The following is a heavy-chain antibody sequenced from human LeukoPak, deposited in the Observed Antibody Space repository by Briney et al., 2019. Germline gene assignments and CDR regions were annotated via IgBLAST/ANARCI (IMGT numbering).Heavy chain of an antibody. D-gene: IGHD6-13*01. CDR2: IYYSGRT. CDR3: ARHQGYSSSWYAY. J-gene: IGHJ4*02. CDR1: GGSISSSSYY. Sequence: SETLSLTCTVSGGSISSSSYYWGGVRQPPGKGLEWIGSIYYSGRTYYNPSLKSRVTISVDTSKNQFSLELSSVTAADTAVYYCARHQGYSSSWYAYWGQGTLVTVSS. V-gene: IGHV4-39*01.